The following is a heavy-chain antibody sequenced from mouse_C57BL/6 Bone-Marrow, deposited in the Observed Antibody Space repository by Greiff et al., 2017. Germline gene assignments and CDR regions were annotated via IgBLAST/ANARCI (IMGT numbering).Heavy chain of an antibody. CDR3: TRSLIYYGTNY. CDR1: GFNIKDYY. Sequence: EVQLQQSGAELVKPGASVKLSCTASGFNIKDYYIHWVKQRTEQGLEWIGRIDPEDGETKYAPKFQDKATITADTSSNTAYLQLSSLTSEATAVDYCTRSLIYYGTNYWGQGTALTVSS. J-gene: IGHJ2*01. D-gene: IGHD1-1*01. V-gene: IGHV14-2*01. CDR2: IDPEDGET.